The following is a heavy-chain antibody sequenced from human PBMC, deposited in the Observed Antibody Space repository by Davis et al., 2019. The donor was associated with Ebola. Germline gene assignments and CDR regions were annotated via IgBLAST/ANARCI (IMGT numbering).Heavy chain of an antibody. V-gene: IGHV3-23*01. CDR1: GFTFTNHA. D-gene: IGHD3/OR15-3a*01. J-gene: IGHJ3*02. CDR2: IRNSGLSS. Sequence: GESLKIPCAASGFTFTNHAMSWVRQAPGEGLEWVSNIRNSGLSSKYADSVKGRFTISRDNSKNTLYLQMNSLSADDTAVYYCARDQRVTPFWTHLEAFDIWGQGTKVTVSS. CDR3: ARDQRVTPFWTHLEAFDI.